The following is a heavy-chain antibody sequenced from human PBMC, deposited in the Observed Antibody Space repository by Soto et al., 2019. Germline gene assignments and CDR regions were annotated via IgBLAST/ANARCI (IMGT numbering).Heavy chain of an antibody. CDR2: INHSGST. J-gene: IGHJ6*03. CDR3: ARAVGRYDIWSAAYYYYSDMDV. CDR1: GGSFSGYY. Sequence: QVQLQQWGAGLLKPSETLSLTCAVYGGSFSGYYWSWIRQPPGRGLEWIGEINHSGSTNYNPSLKRRVTMSVDTSKGQFSLKLSSVTASDTAVYFCARAVGRYDIWSAAYYYYSDMDVRGKWTTVTVSS. D-gene: IGHD3-3*01. V-gene: IGHV4-34*01.